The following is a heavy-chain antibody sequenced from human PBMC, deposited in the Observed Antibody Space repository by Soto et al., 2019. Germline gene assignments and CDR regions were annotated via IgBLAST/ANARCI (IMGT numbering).Heavy chain of an antibody. CDR3: ARDHAYYADSSGYNDNAFDI. V-gene: IGHV3-33*01. Sequence: QVQLVESGGGVVQPGRSLRLSCAASGFTFSSYGMNWVRQAPGKGLEWVAIIWYDGSNKYYADSAKGRFTISRDDSNNTRYLEMDSLRVEDTAVYYGARDHAYYADSSGYNDNAFDIWGQGTMVTVSS. CDR2: IWYDGSNK. J-gene: IGHJ3*02. D-gene: IGHD3-22*01. CDR1: GFTFSSYG.